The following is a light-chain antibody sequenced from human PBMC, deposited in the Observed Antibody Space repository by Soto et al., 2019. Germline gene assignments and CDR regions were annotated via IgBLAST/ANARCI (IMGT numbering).Light chain of an antibody. J-gene: IGLJ1*01. CDR2: SNN. Sequence: QSVLTQPPSASGTPGQRVSISCSGYSSSIGTNFVYWYQQLPGTAPKVLIHSNNQRLSGVPDRFSGSKSGTSASLAISGLRSEDEADYYCAAWDDNLSTYVFGSGTKVTVL. V-gene: IGLV1-47*02. CDR1: SSSIGTNF. CDR3: AAWDDNLSTYV.